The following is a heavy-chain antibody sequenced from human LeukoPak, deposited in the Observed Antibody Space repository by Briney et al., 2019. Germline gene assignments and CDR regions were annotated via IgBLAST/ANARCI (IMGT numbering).Heavy chain of an antibody. Sequence: GGSLRLSCAASGFTFSSYSMNWVRQAPGKGLEWVAVIWYDGSNEYYADSVKGRFTISRDNAKNSLYLQMNSLRDEDTAVYYCARLVGATSGYYYGMDVWGQGTTVTVSS. J-gene: IGHJ6*02. D-gene: IGHD1-26*01. V-gene: IGHV3-33*08. CDR3: ARLVGATSGYYYGMDV. CDR2: IWYDGSNE. CDR1: GFTFSSYS.